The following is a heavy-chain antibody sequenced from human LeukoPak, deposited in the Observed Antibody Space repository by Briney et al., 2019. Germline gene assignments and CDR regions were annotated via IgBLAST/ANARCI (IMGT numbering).Heavy chain of an antibody. J-gene: IGHJ4*02. Sequence: PGGSLRLSCAASGFTFSSYTMNWVRQAPGKGLEWVSSISSSSSYIYYADSVRGRFTISRDNAKNSLYLQMNSLRAEDTAVYYCAKDGGKMGSYGDTKTLDYWGQGTLVTVSS. V-gene: IGHV3-21*01. CDR2: ISSSSSYI. D-gene: IGHD5-18*01. CDR1: GFTFSSYT. CDR3: AKDGGKMGSYGDTKTLDY.